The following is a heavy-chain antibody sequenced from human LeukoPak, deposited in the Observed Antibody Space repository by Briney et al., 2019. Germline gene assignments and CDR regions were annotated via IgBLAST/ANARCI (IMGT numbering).Heavy chain of an antibody. CDR2: IKQDGSEK. CDR3: ARVGPTTPNYYYYYMDV. J-gene: IGHJ6*03. V-gene: IGHV3-7*01. Sequence: GGSLRLSCAASGFTFSYYWMSWVRQAPGKGLEWVANIKQDGSEKYYVDSVKGRFTISRDNAKNSLYLQMNSLRAEDTAVYSCARVGPTTPNYYYYYMDVWGKGTTVTVSS. D-gene: IGHD4-11*01. CDR1: GFTFSYYW.